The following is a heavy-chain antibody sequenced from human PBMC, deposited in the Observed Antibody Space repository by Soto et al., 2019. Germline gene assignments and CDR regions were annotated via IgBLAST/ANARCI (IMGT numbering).Heavy chain of an antibody. V-gene: IGHV3-9*01. J-gene: IGHJ6*02. CDR3: AKERSGTDYYFGMDV. CDR2: ISWNSGSI. CDR1: GFSFDDYA. Sequence: HPGGSLRLSCAASGFSFDDYAMHWVRQAPGKGLEWVSTISWNSGSIGYADSVKGRFTISRDNAKNSLYLQMNSLRAEDTALYYCAKERSGTDYYFGMDVWGQGTTVTV. D-gene: IGHD1-1*01.